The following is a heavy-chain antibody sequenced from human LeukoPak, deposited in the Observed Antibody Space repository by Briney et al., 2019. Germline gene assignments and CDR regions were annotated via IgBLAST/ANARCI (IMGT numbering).Heavy chain of an antibody. CDR2: ISGSGGST. V-gene: IGHV3-23*01. CDR1: GFTFSSYA. Sequence: PGGSLRLSCAASGFTFSSYAMSWVRQAPGKGLEWVSAISGSGGSTYYADSVKGRFTISRDNSKNTLYLQMNSLRAEDTAVYYCAKAVFGTKGPSYSSGWYVAFDIWGQGTMVTVSS. D-gene: IGHD6-19*01. CDR3: AKAVFGTKGPSYSSGWYVAFDI. J-gene: IGHJ3*02.